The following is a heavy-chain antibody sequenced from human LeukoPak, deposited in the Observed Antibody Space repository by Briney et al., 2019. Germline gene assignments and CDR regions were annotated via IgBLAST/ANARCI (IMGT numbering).Heavy chain of an antibody. Sequence: ASVKVSCKASGYTFTGYYIYWVRQAPGQGLEWMGWINPNSGGTNYAQKFQGRVTMTRDTSISTAYMELSRLRSDDTAVYYCARGPLLYDYVWGSYRPNWFDPWGQGTLVTVSS. J-gene: IGHJ5*02. V-gene: IGHV1-2*02. CDR3: ARGPLLYDYVWGSYRPNWFDP. CDR1: GYTFTGYY. D-gene: IGHD3-16*02. CDR2: INPNSGGT.